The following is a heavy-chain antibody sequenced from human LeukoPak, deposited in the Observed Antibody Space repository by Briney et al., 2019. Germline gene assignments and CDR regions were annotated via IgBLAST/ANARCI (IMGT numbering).Heavy chain of an antibody. CDR3: ARGMDV. CDR2: MKEDGSKK. V-gene: IGHV3-7*04. Sequence: TGGSLRLSCAASGFTFSSYWMNWVRQAPEKGLEWVANMKEDGSKKYYVDSAKGRFTISRDNAKTSLYLQMNSLRVEDTAVYYCARGMDVWGQGTTVTVSS. CDR1: GFTFSSYW. J-gene: IGHJ6*02.